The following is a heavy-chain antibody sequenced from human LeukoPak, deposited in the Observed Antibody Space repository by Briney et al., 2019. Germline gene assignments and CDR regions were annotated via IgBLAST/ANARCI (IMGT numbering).Heavy chain of an antibody. D-gene: IGHD5-18*01. CDR3: ASLLVDTAMAPRDY. Sequence: SETLSLTCAVYGGSFSVYYWSWIRQPPAKGLECIGEINHSGSTNYNPSLKSRVTISVDTSKNQFSLKLSCVTAADTAVYYCASLLVDTAMAPRDYWGQGTLVTVSS. CDR1: GGSFSVYY. CDR2: INHSGST. V-gene: IGHV4-34*01. J-gene: IGHJ4*02.